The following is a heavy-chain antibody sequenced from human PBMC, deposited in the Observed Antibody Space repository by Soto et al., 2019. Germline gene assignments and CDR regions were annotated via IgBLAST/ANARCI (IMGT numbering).Heavy chain of an antibody. V-gene: IGHV1-18*01. CDR1: GYTFTSYG. CDR3: ARRGPNCSGGSCYSGLSENWFDP. D-gene: IGHD2-15*01. CDR2: ISAYNGNT. Sequence: QVQLVQSGAEVKKPGASVKVSCKASGYTFTSYGISWVRQAPGQGLEWMGWISAYNGNTNYAQKLQGRVTMTTDTSTSTAYIELRSLRSDDTAVYYCARRGPNCSGGSCYSGLSENWFDPWGQGTLVTVSS. J-gene: IGHJ5*02.